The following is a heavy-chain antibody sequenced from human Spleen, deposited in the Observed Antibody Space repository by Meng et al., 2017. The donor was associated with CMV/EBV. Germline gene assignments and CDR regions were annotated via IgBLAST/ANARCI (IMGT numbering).Heavy chain of an antibody. CDR2: VDYSGST. V-gene: IGHV4-61*01. J-gene: IGHJ4*02. CDR1: SVSSGRYH. Sequence: SVSSGRYHWSWIRQPPGRELEWIGYVDYSGSTNHSPSLKSRVTISVDTSKNEFSLKLTSVTAADTAVYYCARDVAYNWNYDSGYFDSWGPGTLVTVSS. D-gene: IGHD1-7*01. CDR3: ARDVAYNWNYDSGYFDS.